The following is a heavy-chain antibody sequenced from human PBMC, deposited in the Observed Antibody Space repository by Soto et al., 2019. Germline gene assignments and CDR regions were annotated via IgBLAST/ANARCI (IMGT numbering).Heavy chain of an antibody. CDR1: GFTFDDYA. Sequence: GGSLRLSCAASGFTFDDYAMHWVRQAPGKGLEWVSGISWNSGSIGYADSVKGRFAISRDNAKNSLYLQMNSLRAEDTALYYCAKALVGATGLQHWGQGTLVTVSS. CDR2: ISWNSGSI. CDR3: AKALVGATGLQH. J-gene: IGHJ1*01. D-gene: IGHD1-26*01. V-gene: IGHV3-9*01.